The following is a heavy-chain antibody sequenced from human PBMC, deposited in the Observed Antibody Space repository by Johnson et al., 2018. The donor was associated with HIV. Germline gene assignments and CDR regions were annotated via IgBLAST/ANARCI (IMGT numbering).Heavy chain of an antibody. CDR1: GFTFDDYA. V-gene: IGHV3-9*01. Sequence: VQLVESGGGVVQPGGSLRLSCAASGFTFDDYAMHWVRQAPGKGLEWVSGISWNSGSIGYADSVKGLFTISRDNGKNLLYLQMNSLRDEDTSLYYCAKGIPLAGMGDACDIWGQGTMVIVSS. CDR3: AKGIPLAGMGDACDI. J-gene: IGHJ3*02. CDR2: ISWNSGSI. D-gene: IGHD6-19*01.